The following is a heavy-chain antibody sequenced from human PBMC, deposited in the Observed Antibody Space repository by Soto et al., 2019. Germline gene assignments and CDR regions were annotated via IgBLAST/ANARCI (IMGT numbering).Heavy chain of an antibody. CDR1: GFTFSTYG. J-gene: IGHJ4*02. V-gene: IGHV3-30*18. Sequence: QVQLVESGGRVVQPGRSLRLSCAAAGFTFSTYGMHWVRQAPGKGLEWVAVISSDGNSDHYADPVKGRFTISRDNSKNTLYLQMNSLRAEDTAVYFCAKDLRGYSYGPDYWGQGTLVTVSS. CDR2: ISSDGNSD. CDR3: AKDLRGYSYGPDY. D-gene: IGHD5-18*01.